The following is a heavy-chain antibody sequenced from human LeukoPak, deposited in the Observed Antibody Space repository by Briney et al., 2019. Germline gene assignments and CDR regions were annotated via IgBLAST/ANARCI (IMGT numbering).Heavy chain of an antibody. D-gene: IGHD3-9*01. V-gene: IGHV3-15*01. Sequence: GGSLRLSCAASGFTFSNAWMSWVRQAPGKGLEWVGRIKSKTDGGTTDYAAPVKGRFTISRDVSKNTLYLQMNSLKTEDTAVYYCTTGTHYDILTGYHDLDYWGQGTLVTVSS. CDR3: TTGTHYDILTGYHDLDY. J-gene: IGHJ4*02. CDR2: IKSKTDGGTT. CDR1: GFTFSNAW.